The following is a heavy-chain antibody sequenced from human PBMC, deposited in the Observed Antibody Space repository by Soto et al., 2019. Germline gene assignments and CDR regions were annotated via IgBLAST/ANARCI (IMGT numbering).Heavy chain of an antibody. CDR3: ARPTQDIVVVPDEYEGYYYYGMDV. J-gene: IGHJ6*02. CDR1: GGTFSSYA. Sequence: SVKVSCKASGGTFSSYAISWVRQAPGQGLEWMGGIIPIFGTANYAQKFQGRVTITADESTSTAYMELSSLRSEDTAVYYCARPTQDIVVVPDEYEGYYYYGMDVWGQGTTVTVSS. V-gene: IGHV1-69*13. D-gene: IGHD2-2*01. CDR2: IIPIFGTA.